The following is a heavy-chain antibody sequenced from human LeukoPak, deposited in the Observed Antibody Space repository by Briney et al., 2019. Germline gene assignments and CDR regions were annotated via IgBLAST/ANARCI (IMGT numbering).Heavy chain of an antibody. J-gene: IGHJ4*02. Sequence: GGSLRLSCAASGFTFSSYSMNWVRQAPGKGLEWVSSISSSSSYIYYADSVKGRFTISRDDAKNSLYLQMNSLRAEDTAVYYCARTTVTISYYFDHWGQGTLVTVSS. CDR2: ISSSSSYI. D-gene: IGHD4-17*01. V-gene: IGHV3-21*01. CDR1: GFTFSSYS. CDR3: ARTTVTISYYFDH.